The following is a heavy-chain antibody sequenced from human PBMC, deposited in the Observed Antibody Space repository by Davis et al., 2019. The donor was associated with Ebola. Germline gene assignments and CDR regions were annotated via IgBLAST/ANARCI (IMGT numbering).Heavy chain of an antibody. CDR2: ITSSSTSI. Sequence: GESLKISCTASEFSLSSYIMNWVRQAPGKGLEWISSITSSSTSIYYADSVQGRFTISRDNAKNSLYLQVNSLRDEDTAVYYCAKFSRAGDSVWGQGTLVTVSS. CDR1: EFSLSSYI. D-gene: IGHD6-13*01. V-gene: IGHV3-21*04. J-gene: IGHJ4*02. CDR3: AKFSRAGDSV.